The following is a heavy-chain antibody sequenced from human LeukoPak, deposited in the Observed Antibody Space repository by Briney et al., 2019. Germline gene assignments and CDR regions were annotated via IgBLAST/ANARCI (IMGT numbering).Heavy chain of an antibody. CDR1: GFTFDDYA. Sequence: GRSLRLSCAASGFTFDDYAMHWVRPAPGKGLEWVSGISWNSGSIGYADSVKGRFTISRDNAKNSLYLQMNSLRAEDTALYYCAKAPNYGDYVLQYYFDYWGQGTLVTVSS. J-gene: IGHJ4*02. CDR3: AKAPNYGDYVLQYYFDY. V-gene: IGHV3-9*01. CDR2: ISWNSGSI. D-gene: IGHD4-17*01.